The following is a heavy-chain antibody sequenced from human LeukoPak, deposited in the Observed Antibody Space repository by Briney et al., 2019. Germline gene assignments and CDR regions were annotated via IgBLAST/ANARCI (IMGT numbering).Heavy chain of an antibody. V-gene: IGHV3-9*01. CDR3: TKDKEYYYDSSGYCFQY. CDR2: ISWNSGTI. Sequence: GGSLRLSCAASGFTFDDYAMHWVRQAPGKGLEWVSGISWNSGTIDYADSVRGRFIISRDNTKKSLYLQMDSLRVEDTALYYCTKDKEYYYDSSGYCFQYWGRGTQVTVSS. CDR1: GFTFDDYA. J-gene: IGHJ4*02. D-gene: IGHD3-22*01.